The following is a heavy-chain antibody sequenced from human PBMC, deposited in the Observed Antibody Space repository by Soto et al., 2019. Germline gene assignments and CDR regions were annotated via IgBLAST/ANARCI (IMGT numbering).Heavy chain of an antibody. V-gene: IGHV4-34*01. CDR3: ARGKTYCNGGSCSGHFDS. CDR2: VNDSGST. J-gene: IGHJ4*01. Sequence: PSETLSLTCAVYGGSFSGYYWSWIRQPPGKGLEWVGEVNDSGSTNYNPSLKSRVTMSVDTSKNQFSLNLNSVTAADTAVYHCARGKTYCNGGSCSGHFDSWGQGPLVTVYS. CDR1: GGSFSGYY. D-gene: IGHD2-15*01.